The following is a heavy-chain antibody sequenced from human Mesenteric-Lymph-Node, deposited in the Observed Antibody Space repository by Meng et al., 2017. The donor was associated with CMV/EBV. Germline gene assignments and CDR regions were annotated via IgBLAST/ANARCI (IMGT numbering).Heavy chain of an antibody. J-gene: IGHJ3*02. Sequence: GSLRLSCTVSGGSISSSICYWGWIRQPPGKGLEWIGSIYYSGSTYYNPSLKSRVTISVDTSKNQFSLKLSSVTAADTAVYYCARDSKSYELDAFHIWGQGTMVTVSS. CDR1: GGSISSSICY. V-gene: IGHV4-39*02. CDR3: ARDSKSYELDAFHI. D-gene: IGHD4-11*01. CDR2: IYYSGST.